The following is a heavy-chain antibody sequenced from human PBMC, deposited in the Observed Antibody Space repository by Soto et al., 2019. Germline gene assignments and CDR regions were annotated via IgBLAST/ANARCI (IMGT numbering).Heavy chain of an antibody. D-gene: IGHD4-17*01. CDR1: SAPVSSTTYT. CDR2: VYYGGRS. V-gene: IGHV4-39*02. J-gene: IGHJ4*02. Sequence: SETLSLTCTVSSAPVSSTTYTWGWIRQPPGKGLEWVASVYYGGRSYYNPSLNSRVTISVDTSKNQFSLEMTSVTAADTAVYYCARDKSSDYDYWGQGTLVT. CDR3: ARDKSSDYDY.